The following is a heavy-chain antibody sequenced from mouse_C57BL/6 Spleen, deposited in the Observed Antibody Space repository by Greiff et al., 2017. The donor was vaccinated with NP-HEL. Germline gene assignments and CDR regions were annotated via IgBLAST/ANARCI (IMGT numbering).Heavy chain of an antibody. J-gene: IGHJ1*03. CDR1: GYSITSGYY. Sequence: EESGPGLVKPSQSLSLTCSVTGYSITSGYYWNWIRQFPGNKLEWMGYISYDGSNNYNPSLKNRISITRDKSKNQFFLKLNSVTTEDTATYYCARDSHYYGSSRWYFDVWGTGTTVTVSS. D-gene: IGHD1-1*01. CDR2: ISYDGSN. V-gene: IGHV3-6*01. CDR3: ARDSHYYGSSRWYFDV.